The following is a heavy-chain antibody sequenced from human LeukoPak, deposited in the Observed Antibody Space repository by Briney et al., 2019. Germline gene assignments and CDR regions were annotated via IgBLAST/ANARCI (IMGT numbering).Heavy chain of an antibody. Sequence: SETLSLTCSVSGGSIDPYYWSWIRQPPGKGLEWIGYFFYSGSTNYNPSLKSRVIISIDTAKNQISLKLSSVTAADTAVYYCARPLGGPRGGWFDPWGQGTLVTVSS. V-gene: IGHV4-59*12. CDR3: ARPLGGPRGGWFDP. J-gene: IGHJ5*02. CDR1: GGSIDPYY. CDR2: FFYSGST. D-gene: IGHD3-16*01.